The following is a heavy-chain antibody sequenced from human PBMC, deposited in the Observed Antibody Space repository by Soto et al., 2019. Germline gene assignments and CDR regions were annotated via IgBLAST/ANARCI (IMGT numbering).Heavy chain of an antibody. J-gene: IGHJ5*02. CDR3: ARRLPNYYDSSGYPNWFDP. V-gene: IGHV1-69*13. CDR2: VIPIFGTA. Sequence: ASVKVSCKASGGTFSSYAISWVRQAPGQGLEWMGGVIPIFGTANYAQKFQGRVTITADESTSTAYMELSSLRSEDTAVYYCARRLPNYYDSSGYPNWFDPWGQGTLVTVSS. CDR1: GGTFSSYA. D-gene: IGHD3-22*01.